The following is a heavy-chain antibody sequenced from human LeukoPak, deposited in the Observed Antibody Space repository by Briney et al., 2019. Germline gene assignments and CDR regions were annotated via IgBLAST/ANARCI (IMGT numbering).Heavy chain of an antibody. J-gene: IGHJ6*02. Sequence: GGSLRLSCAASGFTFSSYSMNWVRQAPGKGLEWVSSISSSSSYIYYADSVKGRFTISRDNSKNTLYLQMNSLRAEDTAVYYCARDVDCSSTSCYGGYYYYGMDVWGQGTTVTVSS. D-gene: IGHD2-2*01. CDR3: ARDVDCSSTSCYGGYYYYGMDV. V-gene: IGHV3-21*01. CDR2: ISSSSSYI. CDR1: GFTFSSYS.